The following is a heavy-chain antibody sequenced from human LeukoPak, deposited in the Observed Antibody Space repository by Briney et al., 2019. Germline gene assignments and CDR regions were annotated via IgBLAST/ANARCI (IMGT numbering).Heavy chain of an antibody. CDR3: ATGGYDAFDI. CDR1: GGSFSGYY. V-gene: IGHV4-34*01. J-gene: IGHJ3*02. CDR2: INHSGST. Sequence: SETLSLTCAVYGGSFSGYYWSWIRQPPGKGLEWIGEINHSGSTNYNPSLKSRVTISVDTSKNQFSLKLSSVTAADTAVYYCATGGYDAFDIWGQGTMVTVSS. D-gene: IGHD3-22*01.